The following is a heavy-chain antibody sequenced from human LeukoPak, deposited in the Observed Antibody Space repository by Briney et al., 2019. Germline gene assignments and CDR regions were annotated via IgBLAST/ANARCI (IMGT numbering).Heavy chain of an antibody. CDR2: MNPVSGNA. D-gene: IGHD4-11*01. Sequence: ASVKVSCKASGYTFTNFDINWVRQAPGQGLEWMGWMNPVSGNAGSAQKFQGRVTLTRDTSMSTAYMELSSLRSEDTAVYYCARDQGYSNYGNYYYYYMDVWGKGTTVTVSS. CDR1: GYTFTNFD. V-gene: IGHV1-8*01. CDR3: ARDQGYSNYGNYYYYYMDV. J-gene: IGHJ6*03.